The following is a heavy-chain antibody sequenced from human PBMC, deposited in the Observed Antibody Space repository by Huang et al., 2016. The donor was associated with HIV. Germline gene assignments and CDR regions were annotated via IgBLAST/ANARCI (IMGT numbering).Heavy chain of an antibody. V-gene: IGHV4-39*01. CDR2: IYLRGST. CDR3: ARHREGPVAYYSGWGSHLNYMDV. CDR1: GGSIRSSDYR. Sequence: QLLLQESGPGLVKPSEALALTCAVSGGSIRSSDYRWGWIRQPPGKGLEWIGRIYLRGSTHYSPSLKRRVTIAVDTSKNLFFLNLTSMTAADTAVYYCARHREGPVAYYSGWGSHLNYMDVWGRGRTVVVSS. J-gene: IGHJ6*03. D-gene: IGHD3-10*01.